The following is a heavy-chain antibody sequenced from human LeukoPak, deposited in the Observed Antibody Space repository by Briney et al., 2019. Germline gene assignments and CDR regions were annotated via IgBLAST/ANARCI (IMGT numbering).Heavy chain of an antibody. V-gene: IGHV3-30*02. CDR2: IRYDGSNK. Sequence: GGSLRLSCAASGFTFSSYGMHWVRQAPGKGLEWVAFIRYDGSNKYYADSVKGRFTISRDNSKNTLYLQMNSLRAEDTAVYYCAKDGGSYGIVDFDYWGQGTLVTVSS. CDR3: AKDGGSYGIVDFDY. J-gene: IGHJ4*02. CDR1: GFTFSSYG. D-gene: IGHD1-26*01.